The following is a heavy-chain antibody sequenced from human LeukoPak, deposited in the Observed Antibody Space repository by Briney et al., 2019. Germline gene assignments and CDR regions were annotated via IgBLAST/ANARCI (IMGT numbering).Heavy chain of an antibody. CDR2: INPNSGGT. Sequence: GASVKVSCKASGYTFTGYYMHWVRQAPGQGLEWMGWINPNSGGTNYAQKFQGRVTMTRDTSISTAYMELSRLRSDDTAVYYCARVRRVQMATITTIDSWGQGTLVTVSS. V-gene: IGHV1-2*02. CDR3: ARVRRVQMATITTIDS. D-gene: IGHD5-24*01. CDR1: GYTFTGYY. J-gene: IGHJ4*02.